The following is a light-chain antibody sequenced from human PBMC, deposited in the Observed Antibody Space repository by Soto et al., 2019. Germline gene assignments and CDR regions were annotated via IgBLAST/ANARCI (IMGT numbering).Light chain of an antibody. CDR2: AKT. V-gene: IGKV1-9*01. CDR3: QQLNRYPLT. J-gene: IGKJ4*01. CDR1: QAISTY. Sequence: DNPWTQSPSFLPASVGDRVTITCRATQAISTYLAWYQQKPGKAPVLLMYAKTTLQRGVSSRFSGSGSGTEFTLTISNLQPEDFATYYCQQLNRYPLTFGGGTKVEIK.